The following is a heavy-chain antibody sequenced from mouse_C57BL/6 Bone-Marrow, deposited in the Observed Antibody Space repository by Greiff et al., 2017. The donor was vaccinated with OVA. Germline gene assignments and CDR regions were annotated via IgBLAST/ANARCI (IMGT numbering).Heavy chain of an antibody. D-gene: IGHD2-1*01. V-gene: IGHV5-9-1*02. J-gene: IGHJ4*01. CDR3: TRLLDAMDY. Sequence: EVKVVESGEGLVKPGGSLKLSCAASGFTFSSYAMSWVRQTPEKRLEWVAYISSGGDYIYYADTVKGRFTISRDNARNTLYLQMSILKSEDTAMYYCTRLLDAMDYWGQGTSVTVSS. CDR2: ISSGGDYI. CDR1: GFTFSSYA.